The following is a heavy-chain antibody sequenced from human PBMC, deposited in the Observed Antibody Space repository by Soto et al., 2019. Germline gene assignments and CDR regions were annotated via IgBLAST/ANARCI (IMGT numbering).Heavy chain of an antibody. CDR1: GGSISSSSYY. D-gene: IGHD3-3*01. CDR3: ARSLLRFLEWPDAFDI. V-gene: IGHV4-39*01. Sequence: QLQLQESGPGLVKPSETLSLTCTVSGGSISSSSYYWGWIRQPPGKGLEWIGSIYYSGSTYYNPSLKSRVTISVDTSKNQFSLKLSSVTAADTAVYYCARSLLRFLEWPDAFDIWGRGTMVTVSS. J-gene: IGHJ3*02. CDR2: IYYSGST.